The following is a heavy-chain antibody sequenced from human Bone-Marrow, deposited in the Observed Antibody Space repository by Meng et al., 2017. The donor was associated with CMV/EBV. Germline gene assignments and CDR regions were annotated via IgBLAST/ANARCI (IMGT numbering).Heavy chain of an antibody. Sequence: VFTFSSYWISWVRPAPGKGLESVGRIKSKTDGGTTDYAAPVKGRFTISRDDSKNTLYLQMNSLKTEDTAVYYCTTAYYDSSGISSEHWGQGTLVTVSS. CDR2: IKSKTDGGTT. V-gene: IGHV3-15*01. D-gene: IGHD3-22*01. CDR1: VFTFSSYW. J-gene: IGHJ4*02. CDR3: TTAYYDSSGISSEH.